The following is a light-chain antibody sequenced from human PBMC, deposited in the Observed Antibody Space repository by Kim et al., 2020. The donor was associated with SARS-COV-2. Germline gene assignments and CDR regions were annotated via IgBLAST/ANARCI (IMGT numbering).Light chain of an antibody. CDR3: QQRSYWPRT. J-gene: IGKJ4*01. CDR2: DAS. V-gene: IGKV3-11*01. CDR1: QSVSTY. Sequence: EIVLTQSPATLFLSPGQRATLSCRASQSVSTYLAWYQQKPGQPPRLLIYDASNRASGIPARFSGSGSGTDFSLTISSLEPEDLAVYYCQQRSYWPRTFGGGTKVDIK.